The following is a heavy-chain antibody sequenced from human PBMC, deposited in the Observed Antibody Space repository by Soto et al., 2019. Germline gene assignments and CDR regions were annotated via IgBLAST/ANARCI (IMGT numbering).Heavy chain of an antibody. Sequence: KPSETLSLTCTVSGGSISNYYWSWIRQPAGKGLEWIGRVYTSGSPNYNPSLKGRVTMSVDTSKNQFSLKLNSVTAADTAVYYCVRASPNWFDPWGQGTLVTVSS. V-gene: IGHV4-4*07. CDR3: VRASPNWFDP. J-gene: IGHJ5*02. CDR2: VYTSGSP. CDR1: GGSISNYY.